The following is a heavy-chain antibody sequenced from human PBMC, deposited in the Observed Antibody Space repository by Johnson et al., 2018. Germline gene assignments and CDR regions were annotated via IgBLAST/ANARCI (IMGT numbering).Heavy chain of an antibody. CDR3: ARLVALPDFYYGMDV. D-gene: IGHD2-21*01. CDR2: MNPNSGNT. CDR1: GYTFTSYE. J-gene: IGHJ6*02. Sequence: VQLLESGAEVKKPGASVKVSCKASGYTFTSYEINWVRQATGQGLEWMGWMNPNSGNTDYAQNFQDRVTMTRNSSITTAYMELSSLRSEDTAVYYCARLVALPDFYYGMDVWGQGTTVTVSS. V-gene: IGHV1-8*01.